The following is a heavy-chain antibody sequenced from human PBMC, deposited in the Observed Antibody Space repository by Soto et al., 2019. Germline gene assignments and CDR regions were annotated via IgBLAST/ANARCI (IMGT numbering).Heavy chain of an antibody. Sequence: QVQLQESGPGLVKPSETLSLTCTVSGGSISSYYWSWIRQRPAKGLGWIGNIYYSGSTNYNPSLKSRISTSVDTSKNQSSLKLSFVTAADTAVYYCASRYGGNFDYWGQGTLVTVSS. CDR1: GGSISSYY. CDR3: ASRYGGNFDY. D-gene: IGHD1-26*01. J-gene: IGHJ4*02. V-gene: IGHV4-59*01. CDR2: IYYSGST.